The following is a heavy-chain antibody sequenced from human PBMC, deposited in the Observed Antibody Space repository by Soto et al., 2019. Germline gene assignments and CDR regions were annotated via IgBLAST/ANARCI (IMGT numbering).Heavy chain of an antibody. V-gene: IGHV5-10-1*01. CDR1: GYSFTSYW. J-gene: IGHJ5*02. CDR3: PRQDGGSSWYSSWFDP. CDR2: IDPSDSYT. Sequence: GESLKISCKGSGYSFTSYWISWVRQMPGKGLEGMGSIDPSDSYTNYIPSFQGHVTISADKAISTAYLQWSRVKASDTATYYCPRQDGGSSWYSSWFDPWAQGTLVNVSS. D-gene: IGHD6-13*01.